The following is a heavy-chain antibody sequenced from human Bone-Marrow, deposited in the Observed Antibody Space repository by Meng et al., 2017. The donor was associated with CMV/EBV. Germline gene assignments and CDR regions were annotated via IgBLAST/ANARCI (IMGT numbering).Heavy chain of an antibody. D-gene: IGHD2-2*01. CDR3: ANLRGQVVGDAFDI. V-gene: IGHV3-23*01. CDR1: GFTFSSYA. J-gene: IGHJ3*02. CDR2: ISGSGGST. Sequence: GESLKISCAASGFTFSSYAMSWVRQAPGKGLEWVSAISGSGGSTYYADSVKGRFTISRDNSKNTLYLQMNSLRAEDTAVYYCANLRGQVVGDAFDIWGQGTMVTVSS.